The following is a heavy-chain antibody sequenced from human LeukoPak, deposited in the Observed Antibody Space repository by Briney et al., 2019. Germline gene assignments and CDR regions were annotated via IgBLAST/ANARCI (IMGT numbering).Heavy chain of an antibody. Sequence: ASVKVSCKASGYTFTSYGISWVRQAPGQGLEWMGWISAYNGNTNYAQKLQGRVTMTTDTSTSTAYMELRSLRSDDTAVYYCAREITYYYGGYMGVWGKGTTVTISS. J-gene: IGHJ6*03. CDR3: AREITYYYGGYMGV. D-gene: IGHD3-10*01. CDR1: GYTFTSYG. V-gene: IGHV1-18*01. CDR2: ISAYNGNT.